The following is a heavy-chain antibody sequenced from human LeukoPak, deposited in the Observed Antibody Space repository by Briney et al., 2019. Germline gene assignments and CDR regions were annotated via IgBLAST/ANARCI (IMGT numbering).Heavy chain of an antibody. CDR1: GFGFSSYW. D-gene: IGHD3-10*01. CDR2: IRQDESER. Sequence: PGGSLRLSCEGSGFGFSSYWMTWVRQLPGKGPEWVANIRQDESERYFADSVKGRFTISRDNAKKSVYLHMSSLRAEDTALYYCARLSAYYYGSYFYYYMDVWGKGTTVTVSS. J-gene: IGHJ6*03. CDR3: ARLSAYYYGSYFYYYMDV. V-gene: IGHV3-7*01.